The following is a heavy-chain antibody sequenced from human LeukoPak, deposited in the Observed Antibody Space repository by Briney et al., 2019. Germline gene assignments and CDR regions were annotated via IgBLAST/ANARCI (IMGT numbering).Heavy chain of an antibody. V-gene: IGHV3-23*01. CDR2: IDGSGGIT. CDR1: GFTFRSHA. Sequence: GGSLRLSCAASGFTFRSHAMSWVRQAPGKGLEWVSGIDGSGGITYYADSVKGRFTISRDNSKNTLYLQMDSLRAEDTAVYYCARGVPRDYWGQGTLVTVSS. D-gene: IGHD5/OR15-5a*01. CDR3: ARGVPRDY. J-gene: IGHJ4*02.